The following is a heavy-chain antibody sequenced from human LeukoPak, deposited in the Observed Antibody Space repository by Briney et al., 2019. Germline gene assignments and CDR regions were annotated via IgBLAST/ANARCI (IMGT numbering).Heavy chain of an antibody. CDR1: GFNFSDYY. CDR2: MNSRSGII. CDR3: ASWAGNTQSDSWSGPFDY. V-gene: IGHV3-11*04. Sequence: PGGSLRLSCVASGFNFSDYYMNWIRQSPGKGLEWISYMNSRSGIIYYADSVKGRFTISRDNARNSLYLQMSSLRVEDTAVYYCASWAGNTQSDSWSGPFDYWGQGSLVTVSS. D-gene: IGHD3-3*01. J-gene: IGHJ4*02.